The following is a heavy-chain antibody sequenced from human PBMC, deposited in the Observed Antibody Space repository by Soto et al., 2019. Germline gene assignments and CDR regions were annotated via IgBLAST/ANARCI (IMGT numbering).Heavy chain of an antibody. V-gene: IGHV3-30*18. J-gene: IGHJ3*02. CDR2: ISYDGSNK. CDR3: AKAERSSWYAFDI. CDR1: GFTFSSYG. Sequence: QVQLVESGGGVVQPGRSLRLSCAASGFTFSSYGMHWVRQAPGKGLEWVAVISYDGSNKYYADSVKGRFTISRDNYKNTLYLQMNSLRAEDTAVYYCAKAERSSWYAFDIWGQGTMVTVSS. D-gene: IGHD6-13*01.